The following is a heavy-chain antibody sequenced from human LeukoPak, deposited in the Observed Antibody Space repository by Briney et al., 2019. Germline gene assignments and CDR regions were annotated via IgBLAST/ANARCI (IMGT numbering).Heavy chain of an antibody. Sequence: TPETLSLTCTVSGGSISSSSYYWGWIRQPPGKGLEWIGSIYYSGSTNYYPSLKSRVTISLDTSKNQFSLKLSSVTAADTAVYYCARSELYSSIWYRPFYFDYWGQGTLVTVSS. CDR3: ARSELYSSIWYRPFYFDY. J-gene: IGHJ4*02. V-gene: IGHV4-39*07. CDR2: IYYSGST. D-gene: IGHD6-13*01. CDR1: GGSISSSSYY.